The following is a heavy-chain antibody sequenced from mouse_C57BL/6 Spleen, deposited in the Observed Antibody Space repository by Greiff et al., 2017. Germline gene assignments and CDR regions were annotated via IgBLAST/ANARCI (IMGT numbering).Heavy chain of an antibody. CDR3: ARGATDAKDY. V-gene: IGHV5-17*01. CDR2: ISSGSSTI. Sequence: EVMLVESGGGLVKPGGSLKLSCAASGFTFSDYGMHWVRQAPEKGLEWVAYISSGSSTIYSADTVKGRFTISRDNAKTTLFLQMTSLSSEDTAMYYCARGATDAKDYWGQGTSLTVSS. J-gene: IGHJ4*01. CDR1: GFTFSDYG.